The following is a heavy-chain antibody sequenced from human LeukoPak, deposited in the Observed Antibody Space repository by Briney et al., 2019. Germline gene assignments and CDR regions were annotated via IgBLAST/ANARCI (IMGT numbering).Heavy chain of an antibody. Sequence: TSETLSLTCTVSGGSISSSSYYWGWIRQPPGKGLEWIGSIYYSGSTYYNPSLKSRVTISVDTSKNQFSLKLSSVTAADTAVYYCARDDCSSTSCYLVWGQGTLVTVSS. CDR1: GGSISSSSYY. V-gene: IGHV4-39*07. CDR3: ARDDCSSTSCYLV. J-gene: IGHJ4*02. D-gene: IGHD2-2*01. CDR2: IYYSGST.